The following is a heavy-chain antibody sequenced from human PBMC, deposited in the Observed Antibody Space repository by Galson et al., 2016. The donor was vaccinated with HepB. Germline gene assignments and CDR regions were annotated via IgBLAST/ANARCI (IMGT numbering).Heavy chain of an antibody. V-gene: IGHV4-39*01. CDR3: ARHALLGAKDFHN. Sequence: SETLSLTCTVSGGPITNNYYWAWIRQSPGKGLEWIGSLHHGGTTYYNPSLMSRFTTSVDTSKNQFSLNLNSVTAADTAVYYCARHALLGAKDFHNWGQVTLVTVS. J-gene: IGHJ4*02. CDR1: GGPITNNYY. CDR2: LHHGGTT. D-gene: IGHD1-26*01.